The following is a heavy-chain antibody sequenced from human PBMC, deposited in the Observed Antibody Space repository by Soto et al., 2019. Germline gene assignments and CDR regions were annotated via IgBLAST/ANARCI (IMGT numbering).Heavy chain of an antibody. V-gene: IGHV2-5*02. CDR1: GFSLSTSGVG. Sequence: QITLKESGPTLVKPTQTLTLTCTFSGFSLSTSGVGVGWIRHPPGKAVEWLALIFWDDDKRYSPSLKGRLTITHDTAKNQVVRTMTNLHPVDTATFYGAHTTYAYGYMVYWGQGTLVTVSS. J-gene: IGHJ4*02. CDR2: IFWDDDK. CDR3: AHTTYAYGYMVY. D-gene: IGHD5-18*01.